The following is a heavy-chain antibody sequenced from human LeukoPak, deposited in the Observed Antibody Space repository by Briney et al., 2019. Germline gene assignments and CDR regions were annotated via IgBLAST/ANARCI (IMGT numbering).Heavy chain of an antibody. CDR2: INHSGST. Sequence: SETLSLTCAVYGGSFSGYYWSWIRQPPGKGLEWFGEINHSGSTNYNTSLKSRVTISVDTSKNQFSLKLSSVTAADTAVYYCARGLGRYCSSTSCYRFSYYYYMDVWGKGTTVTVSS. J-gene: IGHJ6*03. D-gene: IGHD2-2*01. V-gene: IGHV4-34*01. CDR3: ARGLGRYCSSTSCYRFSYYYYMDV. CDR1: GGSFSGYY.